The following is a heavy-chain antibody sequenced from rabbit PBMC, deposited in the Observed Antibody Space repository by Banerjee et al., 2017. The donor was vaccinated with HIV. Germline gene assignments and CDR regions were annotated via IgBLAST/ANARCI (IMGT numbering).Heavy chain of an antibody. V-gene: IGHV1S45*01. CDR1: GFSFSNKYV. CDR3: ARDRADWGYYFSL. CDR2: IYVGSGGTT. Sequence: QEQLEESGGDLVKPEGSLTLTCTASGFSFSNKYVMCWVRQAPGKGLEWIACIYVGSGGTTYYASWAKGRFTISKTSSTTVTLEMTSLTAADTATYFCARDRADWGYYFSLWGQGTLVTVS. D-gene: IGHD5-1*01. J-gene: IGHJ4*01.